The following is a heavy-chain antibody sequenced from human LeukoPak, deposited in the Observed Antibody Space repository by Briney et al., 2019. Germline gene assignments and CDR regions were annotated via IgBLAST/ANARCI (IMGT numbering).Heavy chain of an antibody. CDR2: ISSNGGST. CDR3: ARSTTVDPFDY. J-gene: IGHJ4*02. D-gene: IGHD4-23*01. Sequence: GGSLRLSCAASGFTFSSYAMHWVRQAPGKGLEYVSAISSNGGSTYYANSVKGRFTISRDNSKNTLYLQMGSLRAEDMAVYYCARSTTVDPFDYWGQGTLVTVSS. V-gene: IGHV3-64*01. CDR1: GFTFSSYA.